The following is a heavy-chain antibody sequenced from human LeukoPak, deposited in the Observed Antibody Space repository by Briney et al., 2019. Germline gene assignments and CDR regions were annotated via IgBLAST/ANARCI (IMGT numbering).Heavy chain of an antibody. Sequence: PSETLSLTCAVYGGSFSGYYWSWIRQPPGKGLEWIGYMDYSGSTYYNPSLKSRVTISVDTSKNQFSLKLSSVTAADTAVYYCARGNGYGDSDYWGQGTLVTVSS. CDR1: GGSFSGYY. CDR3: ARGNGYGDSDY. CDR2: MDYSGST. D-gene: IGHD4-17*01. J-gene: IGHJ4*02. V-gene: IGHV4-34*01.